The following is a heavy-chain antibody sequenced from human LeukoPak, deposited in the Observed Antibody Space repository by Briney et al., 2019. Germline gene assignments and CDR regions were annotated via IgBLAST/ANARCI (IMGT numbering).Heavy chain of an antibody. D-gene: IGHD3-9*01. CDR3: AKDGHVRYFDWLSGRRYYFDC. V-gene: IGHV3-30*18. Sequence: PGGSLRLSCAASGFTFSSYGMHWVRQAPGKGLEWVAVISYDGSNKYYADSVKGRFTISRDNSKNTLYLQMNSLRAEDTAVYYCAKDGHVRYFDWLSGRRYYFDCWGQGTLVTVSS. J-gene: IGHJ4*02. CDR2: ISYDGSNK. CDR1: GFTFSSYG.